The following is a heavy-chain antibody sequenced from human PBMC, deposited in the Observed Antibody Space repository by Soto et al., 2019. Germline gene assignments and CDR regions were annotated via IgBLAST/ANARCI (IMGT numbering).Heavy chain of an antibody. CDR3: AKSLYYYDISPLSH. Sequence: VQLVESGGIGVQTGGSLSLSCAAAGFDFEDYAMHWVRKVPGKGLEWVSLTNSDGTDSSYVDSGKGRFTISRDNAKTTLYLPMDRLRPEDTALYFWAKSLYYYDISPLSHWGQGTLVTVS. V-gene: IGHV3-43D*04. CDR1: GFDFEDYA. CDR2: TNSDGTDS. J-gene: IGHJ4*02. D-gene: IGHD3-22*01.